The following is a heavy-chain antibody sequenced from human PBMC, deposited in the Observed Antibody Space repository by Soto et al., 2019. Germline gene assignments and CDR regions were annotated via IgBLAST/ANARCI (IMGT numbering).Heavy chain of an antibody. Sequence: PGGSLRLSCAASGFILSSHGMHWVRQAPGKGLEWVAVIWYDGRNKYYIESVKGRFTISRDNSKNTLYLQMNSLRAEDTAVYYCARRGDDIAALDYWGQGTLVTVSS. D-gene: IGHD5-12*01. V-gene: IGHV3-33*01. J-gene: IGHJ4*02. CDR3: ARRGDDIAALDY. CDR2: IWYDGRNK. CDR1: GFILSSHG.